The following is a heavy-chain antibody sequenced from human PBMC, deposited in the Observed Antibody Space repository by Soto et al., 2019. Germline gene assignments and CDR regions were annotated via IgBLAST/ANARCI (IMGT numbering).Heavy chain of an antibody. V-gene: IGHV3-30*04. J-gene: IGHJ4*02. CDR3: AREGNGYKYYFDY. D-gene: IGHD5-12*01. CDR1: GFIFNGYG. CDR2: ISYDGSNK. Sequence: QVQLVESGGGVVQPGRSLRLSCAASGFIFNGYGLHWVRQAPGKGLEWVAMISYDGSNKYYADSVKGRFSISRDNSKNTIDLQMISLRPEDTAVYYCAREGNGYKYYFDYWGQGTLVTVSS.